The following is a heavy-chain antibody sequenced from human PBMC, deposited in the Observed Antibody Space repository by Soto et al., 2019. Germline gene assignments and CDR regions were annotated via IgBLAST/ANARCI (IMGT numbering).Heavy chain of an antibody. CDR1: GFSFSSYA. CDR2: ISYDGSNK. V-gene: IGHV3-30-3*01. CDR3: ARDRDIVIVPGPNEYGMDV. Sequence: GGSLRLSCAASGFSFSSYALNWVRQAPGKGPEWVAFISYDGSNKYYADSVKGRFTISRDNSKNRLYLQMNSLRAEDTAVYYCARDRDIVIVPGPNEYGMDVWGQGTTVTVSS. D-gene: IGHD2-2*01. J-gene: IGHJ6*02.